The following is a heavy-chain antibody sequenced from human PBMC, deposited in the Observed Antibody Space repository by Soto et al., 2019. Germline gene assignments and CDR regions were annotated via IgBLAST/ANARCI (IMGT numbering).Heavy chain of an antibody. CDR3: AKDLEYSSSSASDY. J-gene: IGHJ4*02. V-gene: IGHV3-23*01. CDR1: GFTFSSYA. CDR2: ISGSGGST. Sequence: GGSLRLSCAASGFTFSSYAVSWVRQAPGKGLEWVSAISGSGGSTYYADSVKGRFTISRDNSKNTLYLQMNSLRAEDTAVYYCAKDLEYSSSSASDYWGQGTLVTVSS. D-gene: IGHD6-6*01.